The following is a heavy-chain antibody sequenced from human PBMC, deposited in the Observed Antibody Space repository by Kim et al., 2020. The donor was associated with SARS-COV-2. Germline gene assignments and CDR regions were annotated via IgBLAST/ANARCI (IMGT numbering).Heavy chain of an antibody. CDR3: ARTARVLGV. V-gene: IGHV3-7*03. J-gene: IGHJ4*02. CDR1: GFTFSSYW. CDR2: INRDGSEK. Sequence: GGSLRLSCAASGFTFSSYWMTWVRQAPGDNPEWVANINRDGSEKSYLDSLKGRFTISRDNAKNSLYLQMDSLRAEDTAVYYCARTARVLGVWGQGTLVTVSS. D-gene: IGHD3-10*01.